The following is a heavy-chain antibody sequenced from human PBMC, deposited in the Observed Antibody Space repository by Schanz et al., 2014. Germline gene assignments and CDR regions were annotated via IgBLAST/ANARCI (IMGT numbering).Heavy chain of an antibody. CDR1: GFSFSGSG. CDR3: AKGKYERLKNVRDVRDWDA. D-gene: IGHD3-10*02. CDR2: ISYDGTIK. Sequence: QVQLVESGGGVVQPGRSLRLSCAASGFSFSGSGMHWVRQAPGKGLEWVALISYDGTIKVHADSVKGRFIISRDNSNNTLFLQINSLRTDDTALYYCAKGKYERLKNVRDVRDWDAWGQGTLVTVSS. V-gene: IGHV3-33*06. J-gene: IGHJ5*02.